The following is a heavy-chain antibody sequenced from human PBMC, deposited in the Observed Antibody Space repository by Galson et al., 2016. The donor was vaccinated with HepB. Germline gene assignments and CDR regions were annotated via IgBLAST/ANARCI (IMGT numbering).Heavy chain of an antibody. CDR3: ARDLHGVRGYGY. CDR1: GFTFSDYY. V-gene: IGHV3-11*06. J-gene: IGHJ4*02. D-gene: IGHD5-12*01. Sequence: SLRLSCAASGFTFSDYYMNWVRQAPGKGLEWLAYISGDSGDTNYAESVKGRFTVSRDNAENSLSMQMNSPRTEDTAFYYCARDLHGVRGYGYWGPGTLVTVSS. CDR2: ISGDSGDT.